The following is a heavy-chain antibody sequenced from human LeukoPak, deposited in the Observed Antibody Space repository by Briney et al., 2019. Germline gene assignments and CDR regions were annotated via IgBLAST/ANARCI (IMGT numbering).Heavy chain of an antibody. CDR3: ARVEMATMRESGFDY. CDR2: IYYSGST. J-gene: IGHJ4*02. V-gene: IGHV4-31*03. D-gene: IGHD5-24*01. CDR1: GGSISSGGYY. Sequence: PSETLSLTCTVSGGSISSGGYYWSWIRQHPGKGLEWIGYIYYSGSTYYNPSLKSRVTISVDTSKNQFSLKLSSVTAADTAVYYCARVEMATMRESGFDYWGQGTLVTVSS.